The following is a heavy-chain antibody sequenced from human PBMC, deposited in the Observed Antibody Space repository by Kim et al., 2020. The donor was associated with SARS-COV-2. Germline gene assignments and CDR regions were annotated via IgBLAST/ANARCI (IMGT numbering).Heavy chain of an antibody. Sequence: ASVKVSCKASGYTFTSYDINWVRQATGQGLEWMGWMNPNSGNTGYAQKFQGRVTMTRNTSITTAYMELSSLRSEDTAVYYCARGGPNIAVAGTVLGWFDPWGQGTLVTVSS. CDR1: GYTFTSYD. V-gene: IGHV1-8*01. CDR2: MNPNSGNT. J-gene: IGHJ5*02. CDR3: ARGGPNIAVAGTVLGWFDP. D-gene: IGHD6-19*01.